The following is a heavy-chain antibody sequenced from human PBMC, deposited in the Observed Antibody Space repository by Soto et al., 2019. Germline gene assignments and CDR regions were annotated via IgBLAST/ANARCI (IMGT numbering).Heavy chain of an antibody. J-gene: IGHJ5*02. D-gene: IGHD6-13*01. CDR2: ISGSGGST. Sequence: GGSLRLSCAASGFTFSSYAISWVRQAPGKGLEWVSAISGSGGSTYYADSVKGRFTISRDNSKNTLYLQMNSLRAEDTAVYYCAKDAAAALLSYNWFDPWGQGTLVTVSS. V-gene: IGHV3-23*01. CDR1: GFTFSSYA. CDR3: AKDAAAALLSYNWFDP.